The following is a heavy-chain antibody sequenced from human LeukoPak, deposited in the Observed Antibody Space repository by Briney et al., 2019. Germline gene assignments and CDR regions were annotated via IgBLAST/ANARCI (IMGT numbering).Heavy chain of an antibody. Sequence: GGSLRLSCAASGFTFSSYAMSWVRQAPGKGLEWVSSISSSSSYIYYADSVKGRFTISRDNAKNSLYLQMNSLRAEDTAVYYCAKAIKTTVTTNGHYYYYGMDVWGQGTTVTVSS. CDR3: AKAIKTTVTTNGHYYYYGMDV. CDR2: ISSSSSYI. D-gene: IGHD4-11*01. V-gene: IGHV3-21*01. J-gene: IGHJ6*02. CDR1: GFTFSSYA.